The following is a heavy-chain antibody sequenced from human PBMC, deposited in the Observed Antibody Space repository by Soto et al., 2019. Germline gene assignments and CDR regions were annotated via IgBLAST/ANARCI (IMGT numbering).Heavy chain of an antibody. D-gene: IGHD2-15*01. J-gene: IGHJ4*02. CDR2: IKRDGSEK. Sequence: PGGSLRLSCAASGFIFTNYWMSWVRQAPGKGLEWVANIKRDGSEKRYVDSVKGRFIISRDNARNSLYLQMNSLRADDTGVYYCTSARSVWAPGGFIEYWGQGNPVTVSS. CDR3: TSARSVWAPGGFIEY. V-gene: IGHV3-7*03. CDR1: GFIFTNYW.